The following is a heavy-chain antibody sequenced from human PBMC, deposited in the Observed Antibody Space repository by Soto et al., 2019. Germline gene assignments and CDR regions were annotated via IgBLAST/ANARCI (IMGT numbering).Heavy chain of an antibody. Sequence: TGGSLRLSCAASGFTVSSNYMSWVRQAPGKGLEWASVIYSGGSTYYADSVKGRFTISRDNSKNTLYLQMNSLRAEDTAVYYCARDLSGYFDYWGQGTLVTVSS. CDR2: IYSGGST. CDR1: GFTVSSNY. V-gene: IGHV3-53*01. CDR3: ARDLSGYFDY. D-gene: IGHD3-3*02. J-gene: IGHJ4*02.